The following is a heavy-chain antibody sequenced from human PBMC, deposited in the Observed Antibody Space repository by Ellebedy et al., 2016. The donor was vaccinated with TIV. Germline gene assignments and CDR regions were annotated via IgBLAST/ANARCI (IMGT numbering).Heavy chain of an antibody. CDR2: TYYRSKWYN. CDR1: GDSVSNNSVA. CDR3: ARGGGATYYEVLTGRPPYYFDY. Sequence: MPSETLSLTCAISGDSVSNNSVAWNWIRQSPSRGLEWLGRTYYRSKWYNDYAASVKSRIIINPDTPKNQFPLQLNSVTPEETAVYYCARGGGATYYEVLTGRPPYYFDYWGQGTRVTVSS. J-gene: IGHJ4*02. V-gene: IGHV6-1*01. D-gene: IGHD3-9*01.